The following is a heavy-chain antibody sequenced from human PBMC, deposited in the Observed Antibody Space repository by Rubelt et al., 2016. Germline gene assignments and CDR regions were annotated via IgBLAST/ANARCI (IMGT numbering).Heavy chain of an antibody. J-gene: IGHJ4*02. V-gene: IGHV4-59*01. CDR2: IYYSGST. Sequence: QVQLQESGPGLVKPSETLSLTCTVSGGSISSYYWSWIRQPPGKGLEWIGYIYYSGSTNYNPARKSRVTRSVDRSKNQCSLKLSSVTAADTAVYYCARHGSGSYYNWAYWGQGTLVTVSS. CDR3: ARHGSGSYYNWAY. CDR1: GGSISSYY. D-gene: IGHD3-10*01.